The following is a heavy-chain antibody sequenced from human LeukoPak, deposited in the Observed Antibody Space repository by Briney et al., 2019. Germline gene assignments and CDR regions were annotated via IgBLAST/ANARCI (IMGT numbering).Heavy chain of an antibody. Sequence: SETLSLTCSVSGGSIRNYYWTWLRQPPGKGLEWIGHVSNSGNTKYNPSLKSRVTISIDTSKKHFSLNLSSVSAADTAVYYCARHSTFEIWGQGTMVSVSS. CDR1: GGSIRNYY. V-gene: IGHV4-59*08. CDR2: VSNSGNT. CDR3: ARHSTFEI. J-gene: IGHJ3*02.